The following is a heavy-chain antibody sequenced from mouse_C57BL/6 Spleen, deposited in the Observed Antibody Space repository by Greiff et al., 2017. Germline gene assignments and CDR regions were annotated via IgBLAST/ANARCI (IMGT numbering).Heavy chain of an antibody. CDR3: VRHPANWYCDV. CDR1: GYSITSGYY. Sequence: EVQLQQSGPGLVKPSQSLSLTCSVTGYSITSGYYWNWIRQFPGNKLEWMGYISYDGSNNYNPSLKNRISITRDTSKNQFFLKLNSVTTEDTAMYYCVRHPANWYCDVWGTGTTVTVSS. V-gene: IGHV3-6*01. J-gene: IGHJ1*03. CDR2: ISYDGSN. D-gene: IGHD3-3*01.